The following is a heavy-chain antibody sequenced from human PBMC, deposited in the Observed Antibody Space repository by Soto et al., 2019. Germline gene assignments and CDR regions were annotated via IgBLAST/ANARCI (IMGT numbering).Heavy chain of an antibody. Sequence: PGGSLRLSCAASGFTFSSYAMHWVRQAPGKGLEWVAVISYDGSNKYYADSVKGRFTISRDNSKNTLYLQMNSLRAEDTAVYYCARGRGGYYYGMDVWGQGTTVTVSS. J-gene: IGHJ6*02. CDR3: ARGRGGYYYGMDV. CDR1: GFTFSSYA. CDR2: ISYDGSNK. V-gene: IGHV3-30-3*01.